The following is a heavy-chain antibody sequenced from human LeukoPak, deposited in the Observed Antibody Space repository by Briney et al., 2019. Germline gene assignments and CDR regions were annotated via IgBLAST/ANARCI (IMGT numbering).Heavy chain of an antibody. V-gene: IGHV4-30-2*01. CDR2: IYHSGST. D-gene: IGHD2-15*01. Sequence: SQTLSLTCAVSGGSISSGGYSWSWIRQPPGKGLEWIGYIYHSGSTYYNPSPKSRVTISVDRSKNQFSLKLSSVTAADTAVYYCARGPYCSGGSCYSAWFDPWGQGTLVTVSS. CDR3: ARGPYCSGGSCYSAWFDP. CDR1: GGSISSGGYS. J-gene: IGHJ5*02.